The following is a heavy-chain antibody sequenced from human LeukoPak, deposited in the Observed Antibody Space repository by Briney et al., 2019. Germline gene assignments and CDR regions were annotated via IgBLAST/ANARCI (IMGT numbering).Heavy chain of an antibody. CDR3: ARVEYCSSTSCPWDY. CDR1: RFTFSSYS. J-gene: IGHJ4*02. V-gene: IGHV3-21*01. CDR2: ISSSSSYI. Sequence: GGSLRLSCAASRFTFSSYSMNWVRQAPGKGLEWVSSISSSSSYIYFADSVKGRFTISRDNAKSSLYLQMNSLRAEDTAVYYCARVEYCSSTSCPWDYWGQGTLVTVSS. D-gene: IGHD2-2*01.